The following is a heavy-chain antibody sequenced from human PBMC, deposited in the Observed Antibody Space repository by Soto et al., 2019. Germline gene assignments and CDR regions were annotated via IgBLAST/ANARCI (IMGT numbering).Heavy chain of an antibody. V-gene: IGHV1-69*01. CDR2: IIPIFGTA. D-gene: IGHD6-19*01. CDR3: ASFSAVAGTTSRLFDY. J-gene: IGHJ4*02. Sequence: QVQLVQSGAEVKKPGSSVKVSCKASGGTFSSYAISWVRQAPGQGLEWMGGIIPIFGTASYAQKFQGRVTITADESTSTAYMELSSLRSEDTAVYYCASFSAVAGTTSRLFDYWGQGTLVTVSS. CDR1: GGTFSSYA.